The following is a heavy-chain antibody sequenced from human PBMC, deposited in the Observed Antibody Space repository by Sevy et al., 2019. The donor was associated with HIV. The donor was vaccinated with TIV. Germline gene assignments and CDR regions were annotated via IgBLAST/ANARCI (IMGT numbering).Heavy chain of an antibody. CDR1: GFTFSDYW. D-gene: IGHD3-22*01. J-gene: IGHJ4*02. V-gene: IGHV3-7*01. CDR2: IKQDGSEK. Sequence: GGSLRLSCAASGFTFSDYWMNWVRQAPGKGLEWVANIKQDGSEKYYVDSVKGQFTISRDNAKNSLYLQMNSLRVEDTAVYFCAKLGFYYDSSAYDYFDYWGQGTLVTVSS. CDR3: AKLGFYYDSSAYDYFDY.